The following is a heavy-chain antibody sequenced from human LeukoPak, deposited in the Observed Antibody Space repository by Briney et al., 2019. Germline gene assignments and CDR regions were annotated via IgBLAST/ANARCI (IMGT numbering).Heavy chain of an antibody. CDR2: INPNSGGT. J-gene: IGHJ4*02. V-gene: IGHV1-2*02. CDR3: ARLSVSSWYPYLDY. D-gene: IGHD6-13*01. CDR1: GYTFTGYY. Sequence: ASVKVSCKASGYTFTGYYMHWVRHSPEQGLEWMGWINPNSGGTNYAQKFQGRVTMTWDTSISTAYMELNRLRSDDTAVYYCARLSVSSWYPYLDYWGQGSLVTVSS.